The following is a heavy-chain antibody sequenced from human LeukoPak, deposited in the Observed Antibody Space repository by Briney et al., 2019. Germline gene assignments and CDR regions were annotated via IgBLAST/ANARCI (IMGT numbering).Heavy chain of an antibody. CDR2: INHNGNVN. CDR3: ARGGGLDV. CDR1: GVTFSSYR. V-gene: IGHV3-7*03. Sequence: GGSLGLSCAASGVTFSSYRMNWARQAPGKGLEWVASINHNGNVNYYVDSVKGRFTTSRDNAKNSLYLQMSNLRAEDTAVYFCARGGGLDVWGQGATVTVSS. J-gene: IGHJ6*02. D-gene: IGHD3-16*01.